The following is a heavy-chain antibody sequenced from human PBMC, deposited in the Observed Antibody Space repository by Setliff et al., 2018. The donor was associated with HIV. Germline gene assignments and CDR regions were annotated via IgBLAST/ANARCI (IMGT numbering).Heavy chain of an antibody. D-gene: IGHD3-22*01. CDR1: GYTFTGYY. J-gene: IGHJ4*02. V-gene: IGHV1-2*02. CDR3: ARDQGGYNY. CDR2: INPNSGGT. Sequence: ASVKVSCKASGYTFTGYYMHWVRQAPGQGLGWMGWINPNSGGTNYAQKFQGRLTMTRDTSISTAYMELRSLRSDDTAEYYCARDQGGYNYWGQGTLVTVSS.